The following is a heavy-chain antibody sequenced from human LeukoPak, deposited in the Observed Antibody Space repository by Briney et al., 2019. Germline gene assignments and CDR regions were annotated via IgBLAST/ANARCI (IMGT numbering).Heavy chain of an antibody. J-gene: IGHJ3*02. CDR1: GGSISSYY. CDR2: IYYSGST. D-gene: IGHD1-26*01. Sequence: PSETLSLTCTVSGGSISSYYWSWIRQPPGKGLEGSGYIYYSGSTNYNPSLKSRVTISVDTSKNQFSLKLSSVTAADAAVYYCARDNRIVGATGAFDIWGQGTMVTVSS. CDR3: ARDNRIVGATGAFDI. V-gene: IGHV4-59*01.